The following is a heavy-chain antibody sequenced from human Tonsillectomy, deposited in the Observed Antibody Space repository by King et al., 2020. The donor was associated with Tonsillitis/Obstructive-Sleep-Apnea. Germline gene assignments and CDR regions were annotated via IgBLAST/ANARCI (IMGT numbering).Heavy chain of an antibody. CDR2: ISWNRGGI. D-gene: IGHD2-21*02. J-gene: IGHJ4*02. V-gene: IGHV3-9*01. CDR1: GFTFADYS. Sequence: VQLVESGGGLVQPGRSLRLSCAASGFTFADYSMHWVRQAPGKGLEWVSGISWNRGGIGYADSVKGRFTISRDNARNSLYLQMNSLRAEDTALYYCAKDISKSNGDSTYYFDYWGQGTLVTVSS. CDR3: AKDISKSNGDSTYYFDY.